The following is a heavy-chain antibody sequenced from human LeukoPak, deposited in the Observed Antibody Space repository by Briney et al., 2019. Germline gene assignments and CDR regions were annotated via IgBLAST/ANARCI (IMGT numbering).Heavy chain of an antibody. Sequence: GGSLRLSCSASVSRLSVLWIYCVRQVPGKGLVWVSRIISDGTTTSYADSVKGRFTISRDNAKNTLYLQMNSLRADDTAVYYCTRDSRNMVFDYWGQGTLVTVSS. J-gene: IGHJ4*02. CDR1: VSRLSVLW. D-gene: IGHD3-10*01. CDR2: IISDGTTT. CDR3: TRDSRNMVFDY. V-gene: IGHV3-74*01.